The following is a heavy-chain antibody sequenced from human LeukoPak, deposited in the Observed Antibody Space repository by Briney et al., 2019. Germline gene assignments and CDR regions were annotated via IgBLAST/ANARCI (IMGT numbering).Heavy chain of an antibody. Sequence: PSETLSLTCTVSRGSISSLYWSWIRQPPGKGLEWIGNIYYTGSTNYNPSLKSRVTISVDTSKNQFSPKLSSVTAADTAVYYCARGRGYSYGSPLDYWGQGSLVTVSS. CDR1: RGSISSLY. D-gene: IGHD5-18*01. J-gene: IGHJ4*02. CDR2: IYYTGST. V-gene: IGHV4-59*11. CDR3: ARGRGYSYGSPLDY.